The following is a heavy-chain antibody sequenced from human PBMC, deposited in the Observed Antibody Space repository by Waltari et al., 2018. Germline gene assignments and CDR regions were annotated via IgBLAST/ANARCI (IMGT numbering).Heavy chain of an antibody. D-gene: IGHD3-10*01. J-gene: IGHJ3*02. V-gene: IGHV4-4*02. CDR1: GGSISSTYW. CDR3: ARGRGANRSTVRGVLDI. CDR2: IYHRGST. Sequence: QVQLQESGPGLVKPSGTLTLTCAVSGGSISSTYWWSWDRQPPAKGLEWIGEIYHRGSTNYIPSLRSRVSRSVDKSRNGCSLKVGSVTAADTAVYYCARGRGANRSTVRGVLDIWGQGTMVTVSS.